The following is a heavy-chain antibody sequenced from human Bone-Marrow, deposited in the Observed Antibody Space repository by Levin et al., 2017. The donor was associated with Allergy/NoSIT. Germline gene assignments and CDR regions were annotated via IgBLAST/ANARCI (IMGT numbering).Heavy chain of an antibody. CDR2: IYHSGNA. CDR1: GDSVINHY. CDR3: VRLEGATKDAFDY. D-gene: IGHD2-15*01. Sequence: SETLSLTCTVSGDSVINHYWSWIRQPPGKGLEWIAYIYHSGNANYNPSLRGRATMSIDTSKNQFSLTLSSVTAADTAVYYCVRLEGATKDAFDYWGQGTLVTVSS. J-gene: IGHJ4*02. V-gene: IGHV4-59*08.